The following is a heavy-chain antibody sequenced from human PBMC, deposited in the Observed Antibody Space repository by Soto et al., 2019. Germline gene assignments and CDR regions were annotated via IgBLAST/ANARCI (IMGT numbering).Heavy chain of an antibody. CDR2: ISYDGSNK. CDR3: ARDVYYYDSSGYYF. J-gene: IGHJ4*02. V-gene: IGHV3-30-3*01. CDR1: GFTFSSYA. Sequence: QVQLVESGGGVVQPGRSLRLSCAASGFTFSSYAMHWVRQAPGKGLEWVAVISYDGSNKYYADSVKCRFTISRDNSKNTLYLQMNSLRAEDTAVYYCARDVYYYDSSGYYFWGQGTLVTVSS. D-gene: IGHD3-22*01.